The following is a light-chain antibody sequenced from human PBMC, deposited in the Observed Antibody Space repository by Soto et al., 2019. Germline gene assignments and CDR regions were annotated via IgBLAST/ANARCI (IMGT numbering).Light chain of an antibody. Sequence: DIQMTQSPSSLSASVGDTVTVTCRASQSVVTYLNWYQQKPGKAPELLIYGASSFQSGVPSRFSGSGSRSDFTLTINGLQPEDFATYYCQHGYRIPYTFGQGTKVDIK. CDR3: QHGYRIPYT. CDR1: QSVVTY. J-gene: IGKJ2*01. CDR2: GAS. V-gene: IGKV1-39*01.